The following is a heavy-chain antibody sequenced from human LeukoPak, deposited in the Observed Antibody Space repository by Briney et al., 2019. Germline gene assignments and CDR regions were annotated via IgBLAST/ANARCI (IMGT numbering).Heavy chain of an antibody. CDR3: ARGYCRGGSCPTFDY. D-gene: IGHD2-15*01. Sequence: SETLSLTCTVSGGSISSYYWSWIRQPPGKGLEWIGYIYYSGSTNYNPSLKSRVTISVDTSKNQFSLKLSSVTAADTAVYYCARGYCRGGSCPTFDYWGQGTLVTVSS. J-gene: IGHJ4*02. CDR1: GGSISSYY. V-gene: IGHV4-59*01. CDR2: IYYSGST.